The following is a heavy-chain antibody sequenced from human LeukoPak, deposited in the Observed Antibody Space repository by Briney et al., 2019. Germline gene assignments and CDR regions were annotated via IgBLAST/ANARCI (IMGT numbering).Heavy chain of an antibody. Sequence: NPSETLSLTCAVYGGSFSGYYWSWFRQPPGKGLEWIGYIYYSGSTNYNPSLKSRVTISVDTSKSQFSLKLSSVTAADTAVYYCASHKGFWGQGTLVTVSS. V-gene: IGHV4-59*01. CDR3: ASHKGF. CDR1: GGSFSGYY. J-gene: IGHJ4*02. CDR2: IYYSGST.